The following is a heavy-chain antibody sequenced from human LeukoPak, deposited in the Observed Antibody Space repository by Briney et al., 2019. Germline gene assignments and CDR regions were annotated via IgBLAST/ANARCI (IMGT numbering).Heavy chain of an antibody. J-gene: IGHJ4*02. V-gene: IGHV1-69*06. CDR2: IIPIFGTA. CDR1: GGTFSSYA. D-gene: IGHD2-21*02. CDR3: ARTYCAEDCSIRYFDY. Sequence: SVKVSCKASGGTFSSYAISWVRQAPGQGLEWMGGIIPIFGTANYAQKFQGRVTITADKSTSTAYMELSSLTSDDTAVYYCARTYCAEDCSIRYFDYWGQGTLVTVSS.